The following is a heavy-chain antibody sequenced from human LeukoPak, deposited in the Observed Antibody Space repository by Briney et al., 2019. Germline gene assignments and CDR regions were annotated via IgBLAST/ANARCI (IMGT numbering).Heavy chain of an antibody. CDR1: GYTFTGYY. D-gene: IGHD3-3*01. V-gene: IGHV1-2*02. J-gene: IGHJ5*02. CDR2: INPNSGGT. Sequence: ASVKVSCKASGYTFTGYYMHWVRQAPGQGLEWMGWINPNSGGTNYAQKFQGRVTMTRDTSTSTVYMELSSLRSEDTAVYYCARSQFGITIFGVVIPVPNWFDPWGQGTLVTVSS. CDR3: ARSQFGITIFGVVIPVPNWFDP.